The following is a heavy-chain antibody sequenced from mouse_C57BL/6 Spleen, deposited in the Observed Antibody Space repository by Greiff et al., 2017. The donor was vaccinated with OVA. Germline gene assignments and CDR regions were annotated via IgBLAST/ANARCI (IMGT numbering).Heavy chain of an antibody. Sequence: QVQLKQPGAELVKPGASVKLSCKASGYTFTSYWMHWVKQRPGQGLEWIGMIHPNSGSTNYNEKFKSKATLTVDKSSSTAYMQLSSLTSEDSAVYYCAIVNWDVGYFDVWGTGTTVTVSS. D-gene: IGHD4-1*01. CDR2: IHPNSGST. J-gene: IGHJ1*03. V-gene: IGHV1-64*01. CDR3: AIVNWDVGYFDV. CDR1: GYTFTSYW.